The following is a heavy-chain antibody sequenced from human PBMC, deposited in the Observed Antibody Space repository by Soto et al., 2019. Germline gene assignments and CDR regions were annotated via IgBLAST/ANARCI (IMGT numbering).Heavy chain of an antibody. CDR2: IYYSGST. Sequence: QVQLQESGPGLVKPSQTLSLTCTVSGGSISSGGYYWSWMRQHPGKGLEWIGYIYYSGSTYYNPSLKSRDTISVDTSKNQFSLKLSSVTAADTAVYYCARSGYSYGPNTLLYWGQGTLVTVSS. CDR1: GGSISSGGYY. J-gene: IGHJ4*02. V-gene: IGHV4-31*03. D-gene: IGHD5-18*01. CDR3: ARSGYSYGPNTLLY.